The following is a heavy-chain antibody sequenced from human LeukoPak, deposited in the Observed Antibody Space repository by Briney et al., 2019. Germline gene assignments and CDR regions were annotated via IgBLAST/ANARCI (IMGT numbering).Heavy chain of an antibody. CDR3: ARGPGSRGIFDY. J-gene: IGHJ4*02. V-gene: IGHV3-53*01. CDR1: GFSVSAHY. CDR2: LYTGGDT. D-gene: IGHD3-10*01. Sequence: GGSLRLSCAVSGFSVSAHYMSWVRQAPGKGLECISFLYTGGDTYYADSVKGRFTISRDNSKNTLYLQMNGLRAEDTAVYYCARGPGSRGIFDYWGQGTLVTVSS.